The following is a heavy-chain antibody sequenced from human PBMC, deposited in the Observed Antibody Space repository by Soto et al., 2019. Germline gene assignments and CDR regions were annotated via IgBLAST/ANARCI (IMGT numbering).Heavy chain of an antibody. D-gene: IGHD6-13*01. J-gene: IGHJ6*02. CDR3: ARGGHSISSGRGYYYYGMDV. V-gene: IGHV4-34*01. CDR1: GGSFSGYY. CDR2: INHSGST. Sequence: SETLSLTCAVYGGSFSGYYWSWIRQPPGKGLEWIGEINHSGSTNYNPSLKSRVTISVDTSKNQFSLKLSSVTAADTAVYYCARGGHSISSGRGYYYYGMDVWGQGTTVTVSS.